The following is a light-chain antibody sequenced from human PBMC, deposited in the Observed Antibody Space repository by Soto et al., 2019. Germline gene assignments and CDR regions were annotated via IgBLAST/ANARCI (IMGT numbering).Light chain of an antibody. CDR1: SSDVGGYNY. CDR2: EVS. Sequence: QSALTQPPSASGSPGQSVTISCTGTSSDVGGYNYVSWYQQHPGKAPKLMIYEVSKRPSGVPDRFSGSKSGNTASLTVSGLQAEVEADYYCSSYAGSNIVVFGGGTKLTVL. J-gene: IGLJ2*01. V-gene: IGLV2-8*01. CDR3: SSYAGSNIVV.